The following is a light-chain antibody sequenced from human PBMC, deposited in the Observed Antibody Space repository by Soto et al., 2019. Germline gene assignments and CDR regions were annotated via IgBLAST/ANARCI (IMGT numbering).Light chain of an antibody. J-gene: IGKJ1*01. V-gene: IGKV1-27*01. CDR3: QGYDSAPEWT. Sequence: DIRMTQSPSSLSASVGDRVTITCRASQGIDNYLAWYQQKPGKVPNLLIFAATTLHSGVPFRFSGSRSGTVFTLTISSLLPEDVATYYCQGYDSAPEWTF. CDR2: AAT. CDR1: QGIDNY.